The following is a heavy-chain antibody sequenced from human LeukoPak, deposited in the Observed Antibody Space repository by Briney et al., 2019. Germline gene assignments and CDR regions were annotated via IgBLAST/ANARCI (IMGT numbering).Heavy chain of an antibody. CDR3: ARDPYSSGWCGVY. V-gene: IGHV3-33*01. D-gene: IGHD6-19*01. J-gene: IGHJ4*02. CDR1: GFTFSSYG. Sequence: GRSLRLSCAASGFTFSSYGMHWVRQAPGKGLEWVAVIWYDGSNKYYADSVKGRFTISRDNSKNTLYLQMNSLRAEDTAVYYCARDPYSSGWCGVYWGQGTLVTVSS. CDR2: IWYDGSNK.